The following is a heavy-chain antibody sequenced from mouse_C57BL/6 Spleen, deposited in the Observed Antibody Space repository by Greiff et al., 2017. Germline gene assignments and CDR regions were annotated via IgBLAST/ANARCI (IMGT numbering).Heavy chain of an antibody. V-gene: IGHV1-69*01. CDR3: ARKGIYYGNYDYYAMDY. D-gene: IGHD2-1*01. CDR1: GYTFTSYW. CDR2: IDPSDSYT. Sequence: QVQLQQPGAELVMPGASVKLSCKASGYTFTSYWMHWVKQRPGHGLEWIGEIDPSDSYTNYNQKFKGKSTLTVDKSSSTAYMQLSSLTSEDSAVYYCARKGIYYGNYDYYAMDYWGQGTSVTVSS. J-gene: IGHJ4*01.